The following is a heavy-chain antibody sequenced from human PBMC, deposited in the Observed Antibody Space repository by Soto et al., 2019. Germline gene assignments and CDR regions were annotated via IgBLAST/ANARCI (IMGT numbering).Heavy chain of an antibody. CDR1: GGTFSSYA. D-gene: IGHD4-17*01. J-gene: IGHJ6*02. CDR3: ARDRNYGGNSVGYYYYYGMDA. V-gene: IGHV1-69*01. CDR2: IIPIFGTA. Sequence: QVQLVQSGAEVKKPGSSVKVSCKASGGTFSSYAISWVRQAPGQGLEWMGGIIPIFGTANYAQKFQGRVTITADESTSTAYMELSSLRSEDTAVYYCARDRNYGGNSVGYYYYYGMDAWGQGTTVTVSS.